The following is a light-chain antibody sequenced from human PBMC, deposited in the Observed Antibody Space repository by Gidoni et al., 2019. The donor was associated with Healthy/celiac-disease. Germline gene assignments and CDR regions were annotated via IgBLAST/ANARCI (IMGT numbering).Light chain of an antibody. Sequence: AIRMTQSPSSFSASTGDRVTITCRASQGISSYLAWYQQQPGNAPKLLIYSASTLQSGVPSRFSGSGSGTDFTLTISCLQSEDFATYYCQQYYSYPLTFGQGTKVEIK. CDR1: QGISSY. J-gene: IGKJ1*01. CDR2: SAS. V-gene: IGKV1-8*01. CDR3: QQYYSYPLT.